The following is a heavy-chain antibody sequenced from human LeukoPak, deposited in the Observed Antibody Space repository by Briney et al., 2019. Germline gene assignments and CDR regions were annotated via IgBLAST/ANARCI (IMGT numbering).Heavy chain of an antibody. CDR2: IYSAGST. Sequence: PGGSLRLSCAASGFVFRNYFMSWVRQAPGKGLEWVSVIYSAGSTYYADSVKGRFTVSRDNSKNTLYLQMNSLRAEDTAVYYCARYGSSWDLDYWGQGTLVTVSS. V-gene: IGHV3-53*01. CDR3: ARYGSSWDLDY. J-gene: IGHJ4*02. D-gene: IGHD6-13*01. CDR1: GFVFRNYF.